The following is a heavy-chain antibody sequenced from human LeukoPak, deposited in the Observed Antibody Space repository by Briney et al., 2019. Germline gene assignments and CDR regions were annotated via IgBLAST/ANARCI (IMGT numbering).Heavy chain of an antibody. V-gene: IGHV3-9*03. J-gene: IGHJ4*02. CDR1: GFTFDDYA. CDR3: AKGVAAAARGELDY. Sequence: PGGSLRLSCAASGFTFDDYAMHWVRQAPGKGLEWVSGISWNSGSIGYADSVKGRFTISRDNAKNSLYLQMNSLRAEDMALYYCAKGVAAAARGELDYWGQGTLVTVSS. D-gene: IGHD6-6*01. CDR2: ISWNSGSI.